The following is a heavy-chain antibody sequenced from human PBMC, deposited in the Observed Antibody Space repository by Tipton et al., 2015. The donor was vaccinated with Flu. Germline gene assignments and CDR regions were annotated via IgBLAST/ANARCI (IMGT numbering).Heavy chain of an antibody. CDR1: GFTFEDHG. Sequence: SLRLSCAASGFTFEDHGMHWVRQAPGKGLEWVSGMSWNGGTIMYADSVRGRFSVSRDNAKNSLSLHLDSLRAEDTAFYYCARDMTTDSNLGFDLWGQGTLVTVSS. CDR3: ARDMTTDSNLGFDL. CDR2: MSWNGGTI. V-gene: IGHV3-9*01. D-gene: IGHD1-1*01. J-gene: IGHJ4*02.